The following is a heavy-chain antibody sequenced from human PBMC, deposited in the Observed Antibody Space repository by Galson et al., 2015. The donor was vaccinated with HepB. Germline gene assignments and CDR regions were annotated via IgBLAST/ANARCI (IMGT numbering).Heavy chain of an antibody. Sequence: SLRLSCAASGFTFSSYWMSWVRQAPGKGLEWVANIKQDGSEKYYVDSVKGRFTISRDNAKNSLYLQMNSLRAEDTAVYYCARDPKRITGAFEIWGQGTMVTVSS. D-gene: IGHD2-15*01. V-gene: IGHV3-7*01. CDR2: IKQDGSEK. J-gene: IGHJ3*02. CDR1: GFTFSSYW. CDR3: ARDPKRITGAFEI.